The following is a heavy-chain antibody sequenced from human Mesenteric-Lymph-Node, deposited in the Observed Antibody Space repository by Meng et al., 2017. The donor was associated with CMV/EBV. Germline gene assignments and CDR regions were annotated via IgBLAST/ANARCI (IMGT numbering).Heavy chain of an antibody. D-gene: IGHD2-2*02. V-gene: IGHV1-2*02. CDR2: INPNSGGT. CDR1: RYTFTGYY. Sequence: ASVKVSCKASRYTFTGYYMHWVRQAPGQGLEWMGWINPNSGGTNYAQKFQGRVTMTRDTSISTAYMELSRLRSDDTAVYYCAGSFVVVPAAIPVGAFDIWGQGTMVTVSS. CDR3: AGSFVVVPAAIPVGAFDI. J-gene: IGHJ3*02.